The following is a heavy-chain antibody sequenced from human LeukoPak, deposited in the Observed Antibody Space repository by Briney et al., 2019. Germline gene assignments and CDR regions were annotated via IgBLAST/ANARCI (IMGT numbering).Heavy chain of an antibody. CDR2: IYYSGST. CDR1: GGSISSYY. CDR3: ARDLGRGSMDV. J-gene: IGHJ6*02. V-gene: IGHV4-59*12. Sequence: SETLSLTCTVSGGSISSYYWSWIRQPPGKGLEWIGYIYYSGSTNYNPSLKSRVTISVDTSKNQFSLKLSFVTAADTAVYYCARDLGRGSMDVWGLGTTVTVSS. D-gene: IGHD1-26*01.